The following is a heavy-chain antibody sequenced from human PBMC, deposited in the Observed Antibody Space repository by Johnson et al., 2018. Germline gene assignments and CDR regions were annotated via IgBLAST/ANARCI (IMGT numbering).Heavy chain of an antibody. CDR2: IYYSGST. V-gene: IGHV4-59*01. J-gene: IGHJ6*03. CDR3: ARAGGGEGDYMYYYYYMDV. CDR1: GGSISSYY. D-gene: IGHD4-17*01. Sequence: QVQLQESGPGLVKPSETLSLTCTVSGGSISSYYWSWIRQPPGKGLEWIGYIYYSGSTNYNPSLKSRVTISVDTSKNPFSLKLSSVTAADPAVDYCARAGGGEGDYMYYYYYMDVWGKGTKVPVSS.